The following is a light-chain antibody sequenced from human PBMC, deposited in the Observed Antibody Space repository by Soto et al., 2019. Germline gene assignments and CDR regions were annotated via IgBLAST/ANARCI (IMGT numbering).Light chain of an antibody. Sequence: QSALTQPASVSGSPGQSITISCTGTSSDVGDYNYVSWYQQHPGKAPKLMIYDVRNRPSGVSDRFSGSKSGNTASLTISGLQAEDEADYYCSSYTSSSTYVFGPGTKLTVL. V-gene: IGLV2-14*01. CDR1: SSDVGDYNY. CDR2: DVR. J-gene: IGLJ1*01. CDR3: SSYTSSSTYV.